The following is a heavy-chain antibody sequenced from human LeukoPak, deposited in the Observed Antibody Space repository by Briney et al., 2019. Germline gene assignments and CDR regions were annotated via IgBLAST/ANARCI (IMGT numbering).Heavy chain of an antibody. J-gene: IGHJ4*02. V-gene: IGHV3-23*01. D-gene: IGHD3-16*01. CDR2: ISGSGGST. Sequence: GGSLRLSCAASGYTFSSYGMSWVRKAPGKGLEWVSAISGSGGSTYYADSVKGRFTISRDNSKNTLYLQMNSLRAEDTAVYYCAKLDKYDYVSMGSFDYWGQGTLVTVSS. CDR1: GYTFSSYG. CDR3: AKLDKYDYVSMGSFDY.